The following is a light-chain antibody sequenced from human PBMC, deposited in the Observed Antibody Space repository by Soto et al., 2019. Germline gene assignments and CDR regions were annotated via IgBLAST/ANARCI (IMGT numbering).Light chain of an antibody. V-gene: IGLV2-23*02. J-gene: IGLJ2*01. Sequence: QSALTQPASVSGSPGQSITISCTGTSSDVGSWNLVSWYQQFPGKAPKLMIYEVSKRPSGVSDRFSGSKSGNTASVTISGLQAEDEADYYCCSYAGGATVVFGGGTKVTVL. CDR2: EVS. CDR3: CSYAGGATVV. CDR1: SSDVGSWNL.